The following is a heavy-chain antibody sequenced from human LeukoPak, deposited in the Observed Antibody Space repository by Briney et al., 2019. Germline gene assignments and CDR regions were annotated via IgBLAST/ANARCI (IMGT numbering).Heavy chain of an antibody. V-gene: IGHV4-39*07. D-gene: IGHD5-18*01. Sequence: SETLSLTCTVSGGSISSTSDYWGWIRQSPGKGLEWIGNIYYSGSTYYNPSLKSRVTISVDTSKNQFSLKLNSATAADTAVYYCARVPARPETAVGYYFDYWGQGTLVTVSS. CDR2: IYYSGST. J-gene: IGHJ4*02. CDR3: ARVPARPETAVGYYFDY. CDR1: GGSISSTSDY.